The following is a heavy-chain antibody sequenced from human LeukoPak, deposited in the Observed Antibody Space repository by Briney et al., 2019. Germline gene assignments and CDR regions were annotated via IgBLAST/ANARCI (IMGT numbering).Heavy chain of an antibody. D-gene: IGHD3-22*01. CDR3: ARHTYDSSGYGLDYFDY. CDR2: IYYSGST. CDR1: GGSISSSSYY. J-gene: IGHJ4*02. V-gene: IGHV4-39*01. Sequence: PSETLSLTCTVSGGSISSSSYYWGWIRQPPGKGLEWIGSIYYSGSTYYNPSLKSRVTISVDTSKNQFPLKLSSVTAADTAVYYCARHTYDSSGYGLDYFDYWGQGTLVTVSS.